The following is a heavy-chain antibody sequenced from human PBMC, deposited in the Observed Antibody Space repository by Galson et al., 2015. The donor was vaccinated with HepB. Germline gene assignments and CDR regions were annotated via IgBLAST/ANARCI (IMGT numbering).Heavy chain of an antibody. CDR2: IYSGGST. CDR3: ARAVWFGELLGHYYFDY. Sequence: SLRLSCAASGFTVSSDYMSWVRQAPGKGLEWVSVIYSGGSTYYADSVKGRFTISRDNSKNTLYLQMNSLRAEDTAMYYCARAVWFGELLGHYYFDYWGQGTLVTVSS. CDR1: GFTVSSDY. J-gene: IGHJ4*02. D-gene: IGHD3-10*01. V-gene: IGHV3-53*01.